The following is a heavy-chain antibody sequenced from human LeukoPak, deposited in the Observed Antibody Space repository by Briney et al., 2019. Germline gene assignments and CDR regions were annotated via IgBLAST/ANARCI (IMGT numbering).Heavy chain of an antibody. V-gene: IGHV3-23*01. J-gene: IGHJ4*02. CDR2: ISGSGGST. CDR1: GFTFSSYA. D-gene: IGHD3-22*01. CDR3: ARAVWLLPYFDY. Sequence: GGSLRLSCAASGFTFSSYAMSWVRQAPGKGLEWVSAISGSGGSTYYADSVKGRFTISRDNSKNTLYLQMNSLRAEDTAVYYCARAVWLLPYFDYWGQGTLVTVSS.